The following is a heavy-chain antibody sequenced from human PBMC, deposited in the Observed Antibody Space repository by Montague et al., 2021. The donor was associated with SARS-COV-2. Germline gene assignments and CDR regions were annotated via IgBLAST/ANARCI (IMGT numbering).Heavy chain of an antibody. Sequence: SLRLSCAASGFTFSSYAMSWVRQAPGKGLEWVSVIYSGGSCTYYADSVKGRFTISRDNSKNTLYLQMNSLRAEDTAVYYCAKDASITIFGVVSPPGYYYYYGMDVWGQGTTVTVSS. CDR2: IYSGGSCT. J-gene: IGHJ6*02. CDR1: GFTFSSYA. D-gene: IGHD3-3*01. V-gene: IGHV3-23*03. CDR3: AKDASITIFGVVSPPGYYYYYGMDV.